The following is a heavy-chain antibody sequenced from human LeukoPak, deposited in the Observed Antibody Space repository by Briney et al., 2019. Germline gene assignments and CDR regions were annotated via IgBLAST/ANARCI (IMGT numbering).Heavy chain of an antibody. J-gene: IGHJ4*02. CDR1: GYTFTGYY. V-gene: IGHV1-2*04. CDR3: ARGADFGELYYFDY. D-gene: IGHD3-10*01. Sequence: GASVKVSCKASGYTFTGYYMHWVRQAPGQGLEWMGWINPNSGGTNYAQKFQGWVTMTRDTSISTAYMELSRLRSDDTAVYYCARGADFGELYYFDYWGQGTLVTVSS. CDR2: INPNSGGT.